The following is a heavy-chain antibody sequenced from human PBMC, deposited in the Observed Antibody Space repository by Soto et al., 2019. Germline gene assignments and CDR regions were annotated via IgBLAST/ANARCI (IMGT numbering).Heavy chain of an antibody. J-gene: IGHJ6*03. CDR2: FDPEDGET. Sequence: ASVKVSCKVSGYTLTELSMHWVRQAPGKGLEWMGRFDPEDGETSYAQKFQGRVTMTRDTSTSTVYIELSSLRSEDTAVYYCARDKGCSSTSCPHWAYYYYYYYMDVWGKGTTVTVSS. V-gene: IGHV1-24*01. CDR3: ARDKGCSSTSCPHWAYYYYYYYMDV. CDR1: GYTLTELS. D-gene: IGHD2-2*01.